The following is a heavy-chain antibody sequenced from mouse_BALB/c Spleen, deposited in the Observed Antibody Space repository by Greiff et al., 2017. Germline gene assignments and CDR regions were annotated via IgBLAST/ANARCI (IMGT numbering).Heavy chain of an antibody. V-gene: IGHV1-25*01. Sequence: EVQLQQSGPELVKPAASLSISCKASGYSFTGYTMNWVKQRHGKNLEWIGLINPYIGGTSYNQKFKGKATLTVDTSSRTVYMELLSLTSENSAVYYCSIVYSSSYDSAMDYWGQGTPVTVSS. CDR2: INPYIGGT. CDR3: SIVYSSSYDSAMDY. CDR1: GYSFTGYT. D-gene: IGHD1-1*01. J-gene: IGHJ4*01.